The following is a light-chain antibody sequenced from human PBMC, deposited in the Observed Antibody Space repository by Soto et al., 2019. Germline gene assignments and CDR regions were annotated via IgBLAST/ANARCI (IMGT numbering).Light chain of an antibody. J-gene: IGLJ1*01. CDR1: SSDVGGYNY. V-gene: IGLV2-14*01. Sequence: QSVLTQPASVSGSPGQSITISCTGTSSDVGGYNYVSWYQQHPGKAPKLMIYEVSDRPSGVSTRFSGSKSGNTASLTISGLQPEDEGDYYCNSQRSSGTRVFGTGTKVTVL. CDR2: EVS. CDR3: NSQRSSGTRV.